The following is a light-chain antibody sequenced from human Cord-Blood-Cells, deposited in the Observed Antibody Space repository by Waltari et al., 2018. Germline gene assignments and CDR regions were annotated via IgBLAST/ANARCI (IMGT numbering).Light chain of an antibody. J-gene: IGLJ2*01. V-gene: IGLV2-23*02. Sequence: QSALTQPASVSGSPGQSITISCTGTSSDVGSYNLVSWYQQHPGKAPQLMIYEVSKRPSGFSNRFSGSKSGNTASLTISGLQAEDEADYYCCSYAGSSTFKVFGGGTKLTVL. CDR3: CSYAGSSTFKV. CDR2: EVS. CDR1: SSDVGSYNL.